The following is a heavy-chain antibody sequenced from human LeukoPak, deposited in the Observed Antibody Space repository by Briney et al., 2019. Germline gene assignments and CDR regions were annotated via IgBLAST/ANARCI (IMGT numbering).Heavy chain of an antibody. D-gene: IGHD3-10*01. V-gene: IGHV3-23*01. Sequence: GGSLRLSCAASGFTFSSYAMSWVRQAPGKGLEWVAAISGSGGSTYYADSVKGRFTISRDNSKNTLYLQMNSLRAEDTAVYYCAKDGRITMVRGVIWDDYWGQGTLVTVSS. CDR3: AKDGRITMVRGVIWDDY. CDR1: GFTFSSYA. J-gene: IGHJ4*02. CDR2: ISGSGGST.